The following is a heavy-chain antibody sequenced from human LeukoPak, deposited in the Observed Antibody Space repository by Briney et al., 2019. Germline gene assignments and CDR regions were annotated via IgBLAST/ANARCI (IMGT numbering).Heavy chain of an antibody. CDR3: ARDSEKSSSFAFDI. CDR2: INLDGSEK. CDR1: GFTFRSHW. J-gene: IGHJ3*02. Sequence: GGSLRLSCAASGFTFRSHWMSWVRQAPGKGLEWVANINLDGSEKYYVDSVMGRFAVSRDNAENSLYLQINSLRAEDTAVYFCARDSEKSSSFAFDIWGRGTMVTVSS. D-gene: IGHD6-13*01. V-gene: IGHV3-7*01.